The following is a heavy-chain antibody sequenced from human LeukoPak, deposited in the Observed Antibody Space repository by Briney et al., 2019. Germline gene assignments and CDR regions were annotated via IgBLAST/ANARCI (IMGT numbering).Heavy chain of an antibody. CDR2: ISSSSSYI. V-gene: IGHV3-21*01. D-gene: IGHD6-13*01. Sequence: GGSLRLSCAASGFTFSSYSMNWVRQAPGKGLEWVSSISSSSSYIHYADSVKGRFTISRDNSKNTLYLQMNSLRAEDTAVYYCAKSGGTSSSGLGYWGQGTLVTVSS. CDR1: GFTFSSYS. CDR3: AKSGGTSSSGLGY. J-gene: IGHJ4*02.